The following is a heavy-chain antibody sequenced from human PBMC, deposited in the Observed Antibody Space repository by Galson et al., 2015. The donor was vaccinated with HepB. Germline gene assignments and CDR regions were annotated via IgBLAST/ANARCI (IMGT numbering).Heavy chain of an antibody. J-gene: IGHJ6*02. CDR3: ARDFWAPYGDYGPDYYYYGMDV. V-gene: IGHV3-66*01. D-gene: IGHD4-17*01. CDR2: IYSGGST. Sequence: SLRLSCAASGFTVSSNYMSWVRQAPGKGLEWVSVIYSGGSTYYADSVKGRFTISRDNSKNTLYLQMNSLRAEDTAVYYCARDFWAPYGDYGPDYYYYGMDVWGQGTTVTVSS. CDR1: GFTVSSNY.